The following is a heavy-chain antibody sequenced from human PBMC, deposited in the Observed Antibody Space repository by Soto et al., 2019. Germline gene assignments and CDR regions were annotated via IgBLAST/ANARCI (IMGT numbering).Heavy chain of an antibody. Sequence: QVQLVQSGAEVKNPGASVKVSCKTSGYTFTKYGVAWVRQAPGQGLEWMGWISGSSGNANYAEKVQGRITLTTDTSTSTAYIERRSLRSDDTAVYYCAREMAGLGGEYDYWGQGTLVTVSS. J-gene: IGHJ4*02. CDR2: ISGSSGNA. CDR3: AREMAGLGGEYDY. D-gene: IGHD3-16*01. V-gene: IGHV1-18*01. CDR1: GYTFTKYG.